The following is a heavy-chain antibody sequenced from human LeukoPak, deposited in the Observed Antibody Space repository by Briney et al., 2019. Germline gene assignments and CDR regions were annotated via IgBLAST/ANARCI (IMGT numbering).Heavy chain of an antibody. Sequence: ASVKVSCKASGGTFSSYAISWVRQAPGQGLEWMGGIIPIFGTANYAQKFQGRVTITADESTSTAYMELSSLRSEDTAVYYCASYGDSLAGLFLDYWGQGTLVTVSS. CDR3: ASYGDSLAGLFLDY. V-gene: IGHV1-69*13. CDR2: IIPIFGTA. CDR1: GGTFSSYA. D-gene: IGHD4-17*01. J-gene: IGHJ4*02.